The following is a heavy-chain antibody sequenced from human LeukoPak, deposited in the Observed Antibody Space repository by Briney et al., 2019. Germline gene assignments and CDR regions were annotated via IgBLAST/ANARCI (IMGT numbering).Heavy chain of an antibody. CDR1: GGSISSGSYY. J-gene: IGHJ4*02. D-gene: IGHD6-6*01. Sequence: PSETLSLTCTVSGGSISSGSYYWSWIRQPAGKGLEWIGRIYTSGSTNYNPSLKSRVTISIDTSKNQFSLKLSSVTAADTAVYYCARFDSSSNYFDYWGQGTLVTVSS. V-gene: IGHV4-61*02. CDR3: ARFDSSSNYFDY. CDR2: IYTSGST.